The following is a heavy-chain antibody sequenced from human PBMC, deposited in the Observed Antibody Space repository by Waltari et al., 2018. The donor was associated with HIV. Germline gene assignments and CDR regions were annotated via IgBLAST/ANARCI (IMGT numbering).Heavy chain of an antibody. CDR2: IRSDTDTI. V-gene: IGHV3-11*01. CDR3: ARLKYSSGFFDY. Sequence: QVQLVESGGGLVNPGGSLRLSCAMSGFTFSDYYMTWIRQAPGKGLEWVSYIRSDTDTIYYADSLKCRFTISRDNAKNSLYLQMNRLSVEDTAVYYCARLKYSSGFFDYWGQGALVTVSS. CDR1: GFTFSDYY. D-gene: IGHD6-19*01. J-gene: IGHJ4*02.